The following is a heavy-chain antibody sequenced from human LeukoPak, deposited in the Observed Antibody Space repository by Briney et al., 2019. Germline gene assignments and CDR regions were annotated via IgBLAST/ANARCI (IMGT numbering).Heavy chain of an antibody. CDR1: GGSFSGYY. CDR3: ASNYYDSSGNYYYYGMDV. J-gene: IGHJ6*02. D-gene: IGHD3-22*01. Sequence: PSETLFLTCAVYGGSFSGYYWSWIRQPPGKGLEWIGEINHSGSTNYNPSLKSRVTISVDTSKNQFSLKLSSVTAADTAVYYCASNYYDSSGNYYYYGMDVWGQGTTVTVSS. V-gene: IGHV4-34*01. CDR2: INHSGST.